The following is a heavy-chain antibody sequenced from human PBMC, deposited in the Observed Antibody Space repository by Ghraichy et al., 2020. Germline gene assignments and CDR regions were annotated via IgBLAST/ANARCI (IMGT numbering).Heavy chain of an antibody. D-gene: IGHD3-10*01. J-gene: IGHJ4*02. CDR3: STSPRADRGNY. Sequence: LSLTCAASGLTFSSYWMHWVRQAPGKGLEWVSHIKTDGSTTNYADSVGGRFTISRDNAKNTLYLQMNSLRADDTAVYYCSTSPRADRGNYWGQGTLVTVSS. V-gene: IGHV3-74*01. CDR1: GLTFSSYW. CDR2: IKTDGSTT.